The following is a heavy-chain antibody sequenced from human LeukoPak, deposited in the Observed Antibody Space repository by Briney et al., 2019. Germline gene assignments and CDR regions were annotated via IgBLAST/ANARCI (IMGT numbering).Heavy chain of an antibody. V-gene: IGHV3-11*01. CDR2: ISSSGSTI. CDR1: GFTFSDYY. D-gene: IGHD6-13*01. J-gene: IGHJ4*02. Sequence: GGSLRLSCAASGFTFSDYYMSWIRQAPGKGLEWVSYISSSGSTIYYADSVKGRFTISRDNAKNSLYLQMNSLRAEDTAVYYCATNLGLYPLALAAAGTLDYWGQGTLVTVSS. CDR3: ATNLGLYPLALAAAGTLDY.